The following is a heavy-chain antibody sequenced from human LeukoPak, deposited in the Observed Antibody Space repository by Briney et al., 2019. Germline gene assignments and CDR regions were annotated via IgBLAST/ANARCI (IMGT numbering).Heavy chain of an antibody. J-gene: IGHJ4*02. CDR1: GYTFTGYY. Sequence: ASVKVSCKASGYTFTGYYMHWVRQAPGQGLEWMGWINPNSGGTNYAQKFQGRVTMTRDTSISTAYMELSRLRSADTAVYYCARSIVGAPLPFDYWGQGTLVTVSS. CDR2: INPNSGGT. CDR3: ARSIVGAPLPFDY. V-gene: IGHV1-2*02. D-gene: IGHD1-26*01.